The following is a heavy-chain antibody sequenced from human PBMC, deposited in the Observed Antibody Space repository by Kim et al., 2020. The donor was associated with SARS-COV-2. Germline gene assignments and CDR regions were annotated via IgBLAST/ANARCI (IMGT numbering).Heavy chain of an antibody. J-gene: IGHJ6*03. Sequence: SVKVSCKASGGTFSSYAISWVRQAPGQGLEWMGRIIPILGIANYAQKFQGRVTITADKSTSTAYMELSSLRSEDTAVYYCARERFRLALGCYYYYMDVWGKGTTITVSS. D-gene: IGHD3-16*01. CDR3: ARERFRLALGCYYYYMDV. CDR2: IIPILGIA. V-gene: IGHV1-69*04. CDR1: GGTFSSYA.